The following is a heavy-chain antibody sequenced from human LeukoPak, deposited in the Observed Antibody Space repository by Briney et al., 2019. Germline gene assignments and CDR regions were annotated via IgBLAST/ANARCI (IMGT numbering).Heavy chain of an antibody. CDR2: IYYSGST. V-gene: IGHV4-39*01. Sequence: PSETLSLTCTVSGGSISSSSYYWGWIRQPPGKGLEWIGSIYYSGSTYYNPSLKSRVTISVDTSKNQFSLKLSSVTAADTAVYYCASGSYYMISYAFDIGGQGTMVTVSS. CDR3: ASGSYYMISYAFDI. J-gene: IGHJ3*02. D-gene: IGHD1-26*01. CDR1: GGSISSSSYY.